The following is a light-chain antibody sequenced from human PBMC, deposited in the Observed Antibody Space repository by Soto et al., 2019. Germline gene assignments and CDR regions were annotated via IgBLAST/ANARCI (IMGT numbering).Light chain of an antibody. CDR3: QQYYTFPVS. CDR2: DAS. J-gene: IGKJ4*01. Sequence: EIVLTQSPATLSLSPGERATLSCGASQSVSNNFLAWHQQKPGLAPRLLIYDASRRATGIPDRFSDSGSGTDFTLTISSLESEDFEVYYCQQYYTFPVSFGGGTKVEIK. CDR1: QSVSNNF. V-gene: IGKV3D-20*01.